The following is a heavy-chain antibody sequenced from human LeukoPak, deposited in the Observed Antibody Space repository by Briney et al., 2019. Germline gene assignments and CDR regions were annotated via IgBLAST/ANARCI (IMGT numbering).Heavy chain of an antibody. Sequence: PGGSLRLSCAASGFTFSSYAMSWVRQAPGKGLEWVSGISGSGGRTYYADSVKGRFTISRDNSKNTLYLQMNSLRAEDTAVYYCAVLEYSSSGDDYWGQGTLVTVSS. CDR1: GFTFSSYA. CDR2: ISGSGGRT. V-gene: IGHV3-23*01. J-gene: IGHJ4*02. D-gene: IGHD6-6*01. CDR3: AVLEYSSSGDDY.